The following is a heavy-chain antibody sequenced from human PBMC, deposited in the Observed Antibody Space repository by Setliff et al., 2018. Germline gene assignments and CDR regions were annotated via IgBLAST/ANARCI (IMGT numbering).Heavy chain of an antibody. Sequence: PSETLSLTCTVSGYSISSGYYWGWIRQPPGKGLEWIGSIYHSGSTYYNTSLKSRVTISVDTSKNQFSLKLSSVTAADTAVYYCARDGPAVLRYFDWLLYYFDYWGQGTLVTVSS. D-gene: IGHD3-9*01. J-gene: IGHJ4*02. CDR2: IYHSGST. V-gene: IGHV4-38-2*02. CDR3: ARDGPAVLRYFDWLLYYFDY. CDR1: GYSISSGYY.